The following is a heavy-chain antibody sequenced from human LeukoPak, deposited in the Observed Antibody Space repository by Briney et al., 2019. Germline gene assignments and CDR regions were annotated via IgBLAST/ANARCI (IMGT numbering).Heavy chain of an antibody. CDR1: GFTFRNYG. CDR2: ISGSGGGT. D-gene: IGHD3-22*01. CDR3: AKDLLRTIVVITAAGYYFDS. J-gene: IGHJ4*02. Sequence: GGSLRLSCAASGFTFRNYGMSWVRQAPGKGLEWVSGISGSGGGTYHADSVKGRFTISRDNSKNTLYLRMDSLRAEDTAVYYCAKDLLRTIVVITAAGYYFDSWGQGTLVTVSS. V-gene: IGHV3-23*01.